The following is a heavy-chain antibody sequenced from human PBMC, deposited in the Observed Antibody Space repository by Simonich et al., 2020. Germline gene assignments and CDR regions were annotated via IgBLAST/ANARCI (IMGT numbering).Heavy chain of an antibody. CDR1: GYTFTGYY. Sequence: QVQLVQTGAEVKKPGASVKVSCKASGYTFTGYYMHWVRQAPGQGLEGMGGINPNSGGTNQAQKFQGRVTMTRDTSTSTAYMELGRLRSDDTAVYYCARGALTGDYYYMDVWGKGTTVTVSS. CDR3: ARGALTGDYYYMDV. V-gene: IGHV1-2*02. J-gene: IGHJ6*03. CDR2: INPNSGGT. D-gene: IGHD7-27*01.